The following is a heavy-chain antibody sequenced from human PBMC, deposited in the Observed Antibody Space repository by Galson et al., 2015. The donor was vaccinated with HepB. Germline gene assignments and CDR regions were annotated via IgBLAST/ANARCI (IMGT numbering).Heavy chain of an antibody. J-gene: IGHJ4*02. CDR1: GFTFSNYG. CDR2: IWYDGSNK. D-gene: IGHD2-15*01. Sequence: SLRLSCAASGFTFSNYGMHWVRQAPGKGLEWVALIWYDGSNKYYADSVKGRFTISRDNSKNTVSLQMNSLRAEDTAVYYCARYCSGGSCYSGLDYWGQGTLATVSS. V-gene: IGHV3-33*01. CDR3: ARYCSGGSCYSGLDY.